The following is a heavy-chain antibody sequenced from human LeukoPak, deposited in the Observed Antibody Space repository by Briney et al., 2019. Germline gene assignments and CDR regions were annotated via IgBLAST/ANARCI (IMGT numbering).Heavy chain of an antibody. CDR3: TRGPIRLGLYSGMDV. V-gene: IGHV3-49*04. J-gene: IGHJ6*02. CDR2: VRSKAYRGTT. CDR1: GFTFGDHA. D-gene: IGHD5-18*01. Sequence: PGRSLRLSCTASGFTFGDHAMSWVRQAPGKGLEWVGFVRSKAYRGTTEYAASVKGRFIISRDDSKGIAYLQMNSLNIEDTAVYYCTRGPIRLGLYSGMDVWGQGTTVIVSS.